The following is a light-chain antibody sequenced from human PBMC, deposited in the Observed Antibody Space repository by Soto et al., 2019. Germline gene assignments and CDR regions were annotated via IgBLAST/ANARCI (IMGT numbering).Light chain of an antibody. J-gene: IGKJ4*01. CDR1: QSVTSN. CDR2: GAS. CDR3: AQYNTWAVT. V-gene: IGKV3-15*01. Sequence: EIVMTQSPATLSVSPGERVTFSCRASQSVTSNLAWYQHKPGQAPRLLISGASTGANGVPARLSGGGSGTAFTLTLNSLQSEDFAVYYCAQYNTWAVTFGGGPKVEIK.